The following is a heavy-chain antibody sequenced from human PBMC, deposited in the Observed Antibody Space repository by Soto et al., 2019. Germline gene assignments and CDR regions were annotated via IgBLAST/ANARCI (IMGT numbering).Heavy chain of an antibody. J-gene: IGHJ4*02. CDR1: GFTFSSYE. Sequence: GSLRLSCAASGFTFSSYEMNWVRQAPGKGLEWVSYISSSGSTIYYADSVKGRFTISRDNAKNSLYLQMNSLRAEDTSVYYCARGGPTYYYDSSGPDYWGQGTLVTISS. CDR3: ARGGPTYYYDSSGPDY. D-gene: IGHD3-22*01. CDR2: ISSSGSTI. V-gene: IGHV3-48*03.